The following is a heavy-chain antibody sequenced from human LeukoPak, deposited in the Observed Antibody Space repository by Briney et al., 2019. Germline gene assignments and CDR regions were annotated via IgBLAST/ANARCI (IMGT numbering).Heavy chain of an antibody. CDR2: INPNSGGT. D-gene: IGHD3-9*01. CDR3: AASFDWLLYYGMDV. V-gene: IGHV1-2*02. CDR1: GYTFTGYY. Sequence: ASVKVSCEASGYTFTGYYMHWVRQAPGQGLEWMGWINPNSGGTNYAQKFQGRVTMTRDTSISTAYMELSRLRSDDTAVYYCAASFDWLLYYGMDVWGQGTTVTVSS. J-gene: IGHJ6*02.